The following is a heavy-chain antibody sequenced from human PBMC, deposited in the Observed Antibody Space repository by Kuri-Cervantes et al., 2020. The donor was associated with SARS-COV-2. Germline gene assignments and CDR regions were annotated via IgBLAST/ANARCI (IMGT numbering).Heavy chain of an antibody. CDR2: IIPIFGTA. Sequence: SVKVSCKASGGTFSSYAISWVRQAPGQGLEWMGGIIPIFGTANYAQKFQGRVTITTDESTSTAYMELSSLRSEDTAVCYCASEGSETGIAAIPSAAYFQHWGQGTLVTVSS. J-gene: IGHJ1*01. CDR3: ASEGSETGIAAIPSAAYFQH. D-gene: IGHD6-25*01. V-gene: IGHV1-69*05. CDR1: GGTFSSYA.